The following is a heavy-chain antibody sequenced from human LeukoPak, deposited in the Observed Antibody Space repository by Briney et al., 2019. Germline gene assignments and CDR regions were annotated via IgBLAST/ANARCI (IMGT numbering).Heavy chain of an antibody. Sequence: GATVKVSCKASGYTFTSYDINWVRQATGQGLEWMGWMNPNSGNTGYAQKFQGRVTITRNTSISTAYMELSSLRSEDTAVYYCALNPDSSGYWWFDPWGQGTLVTVSS. J-gene: IGHJ5*02. CDR3: ALNPDSSGYWWFDP. V-gene: IGHV1-8*03. CDR2: MNPNSGNT. CDR1: GYTFTSYD. D-gene: IGHD3-22*01.